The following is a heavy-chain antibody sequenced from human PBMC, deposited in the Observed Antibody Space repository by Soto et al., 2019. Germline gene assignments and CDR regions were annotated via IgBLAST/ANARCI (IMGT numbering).Heavy chain of an antibody. Sequence: QVQLVESGGGVVQPGRSLRLSCAASGFTFSSYAMHWVRQAPGKGLEWVAVISYDGSNKYYADSVKGRFTISRDNSKNTLYLQMNSLRAEDTAVYYCARADRAGIFGVVIGLFDYWGQGTLVTVSS. CDR1: GFTFSSYA. V-gene: IGHV3-30-3*01. D-gene: IGHD3-3*01. CDR3: ARADRAGIFGVVIGLFDY. CDR2: ISYDGSNK. J-gene: IGHJ4*02.